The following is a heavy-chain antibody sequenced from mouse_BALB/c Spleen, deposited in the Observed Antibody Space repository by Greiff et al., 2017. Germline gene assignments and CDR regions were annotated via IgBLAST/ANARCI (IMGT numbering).Heavy chain of an antibody. CDR1: GFTFSSYA. Sequence: DVKLVESGGGLVKPGGSLKLSCAASGFTFSSYAMSWVRQTPEKRLEWVASISSGGSTYYPDSVKGRFTISRDNARNILYLQMSSLRSEDTAMYYCARGGWDGGFAYWGQGTLVTVSA. CDR3: ARGGWDGGFAY. D-gene: IGHD4-1*01. J-gene: IGHJ3*01. V-gene: IGHV5-6-5*01. CDR2: ISSGGST.